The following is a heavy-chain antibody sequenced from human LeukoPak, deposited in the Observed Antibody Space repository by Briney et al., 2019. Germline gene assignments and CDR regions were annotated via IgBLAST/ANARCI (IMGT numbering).Heavy chain of an antibody. V-gene: IGHV3-7*01. CDR2: IKQDGSEK. J-gene: IGHJ4*02. CDR3: AVDGYYDVLTGYYTRFDY. D-gene: IGHD3-9*01. CDR1: GFTFSSYW. Sequence: PGGSLRLSCAASGFTFSSYWMSWVRQAPGKGLEWVANIKQDGSEKYYVDSVKGRFTISRDNAKNSLYLQMNSLRAEDTAVYYCAVDGYYDVLTGYYTRFDYWGQGTLVTVSS.